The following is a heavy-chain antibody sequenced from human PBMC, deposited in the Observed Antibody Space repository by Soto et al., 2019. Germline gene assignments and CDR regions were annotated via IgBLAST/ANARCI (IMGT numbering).Heavy chain of an antibody. Sequence: GGSRRLSCAASGLTLSNYGMNWVRQAPGKGLEWVSYISSSGGTIYFADSVKGRFTVSRDNAKNSVYVQMNSLRVEDTAVYYCARDGSTIIGERRGLDYWGQGTQVTVSS. J-gene: IGHJ4*02. CDR3: ARDGSTIIGERRGLDY. V-gene: IGHV3-48*01. CDR2: ISSSGGTI. D-gene: IGHD3-3*01. CDR1: GLTLSNYG.